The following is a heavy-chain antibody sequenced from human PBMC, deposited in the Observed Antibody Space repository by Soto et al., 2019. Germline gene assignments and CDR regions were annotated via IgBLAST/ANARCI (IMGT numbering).Heavy chain of an antibody. D-gene: IGHD6-6*01. J-gene: IGHJ4*02. Sequence: SETLSLTCTLSGDSIDTSSYCWGWIRQPPGKGLEWIGSVCYRGTTYYNPSLKSRLTISVDTSKRQFSLKLSSVTAADTAVFYCARQGEHSSSYFFDSWGQGTLVTVSS. CDR2: VCYRGTT. V-gene: IGHV4-39*01. CDR3: ARQGEHSSSYFFDS. CDR1: GDSIDTSSYC.